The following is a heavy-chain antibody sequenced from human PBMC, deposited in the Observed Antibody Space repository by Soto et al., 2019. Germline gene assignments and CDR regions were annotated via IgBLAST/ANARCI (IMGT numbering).Heavy chain of an antibody. CDR1: GGSISSGGYS. D-gene: IGHD4-17*01. Sequence: QLQLQESGTGLVKPSQTLSLTCAVSGGSISSGGYSCSWIRQPPGKGLEWIGYIYHSGSTYYNPSLKRRVTISVDRSKNQFSLKLSSVTAADTAVYYCARDNTGYGMDVWGQGTTVTVS. J-gene: IGHJ6*02. V-gene: IGHV4-30-2*01. CDR2: IYHSGST. CDR3: ARDNTGYGMDV.